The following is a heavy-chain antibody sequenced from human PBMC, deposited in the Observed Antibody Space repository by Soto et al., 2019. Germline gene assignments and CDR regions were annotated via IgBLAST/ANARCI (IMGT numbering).Heavy chain of an antibody. Sequence: PGESLKISCEGSGYSFTSYWIGWVRQMPGKGLEWMGIIYPGDSDTRYSPSFQGQVTISADKSISTAYLQWSSLKASDTAMYYCARSPRPYSSSAYFVYWGQGTLVTVSS. D-gene: IGHD6-13*01. J-gene: IGHJ4*02. V-gene: IGHV5-51*01. CDR3: ARSPRPYSSSAYFVY. CDR1: GYSFTSYW. CDR2: IYPGDSDT.